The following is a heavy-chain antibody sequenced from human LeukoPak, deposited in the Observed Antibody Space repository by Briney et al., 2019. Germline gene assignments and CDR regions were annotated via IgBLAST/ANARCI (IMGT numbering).Heavy chain of an antibody. CDR2: ISSGGHHT. Sequence: HPGGSLRLSCAASGITVSSSAMHWVRQAPGKGLECLSVISSGGHHTFYADSVEGRFTISRDNSRSTLYLQMNSLRAEDTALYYCAKYIYSGSRQFDSWGQGTLVTVSS. CDR3: AKYIYSGSRQFDS. V-gene: IGHV3-23*01. D-gene: IGHD1-26*01. CDR1: GITVSSSA. J-gene: IGHJ4*02.